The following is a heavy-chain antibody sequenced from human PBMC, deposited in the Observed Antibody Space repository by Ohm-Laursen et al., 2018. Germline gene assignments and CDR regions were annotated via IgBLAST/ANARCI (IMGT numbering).Heavy chain of an antibody. D-gene: IGHD3-3*01. CDR2: IYYSKNT. CDR3: ARQRTVITIFGAGGSGMDV. Sequence: SDTLSLTCTVSGASISSTSDSWVWIRQPPGKGLEWIGSIYYSKNTYYNPSLQSRVTISGDTSRNELSLKVTSVIAADTAVYYCARQRTVITIFGAGGSGMDVWGQGTTVTVSS. CDR1: GASISSTSDS. J-gene: IGHJ6*02. V-gene: IGHV4-39*01.